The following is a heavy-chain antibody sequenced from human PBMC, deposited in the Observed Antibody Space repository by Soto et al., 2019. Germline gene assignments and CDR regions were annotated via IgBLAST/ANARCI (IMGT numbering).Heavy chain of an antibody. CDR1: GFTVSSNY. Sequence: PGGSLRLSCAASGFTVSSNYMSWVRQAPGKGLEWVSVIYSGGSTYYADSVKGRFTISRDNSKNTLYLQMNSLRAEDTAVYYCARDRPYYYYYGMDVWGQGTTVTVSS. CDR2: IYSGGST. V-gene: IGHV3-53*01. CDR3: ARDRPYYYYYGMDV. J-gene: IGHJ6*02.